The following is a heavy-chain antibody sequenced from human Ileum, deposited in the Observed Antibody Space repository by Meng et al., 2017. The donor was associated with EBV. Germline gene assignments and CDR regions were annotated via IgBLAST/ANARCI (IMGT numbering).Heavy chain of an antibody. J-gene: IGHJ4*02. CDR1: GLTFNNYA. V-gene: IGHV3-23*04. CDR2: ISGSGRTT. CDR3: ARMSSVALPAAIDY. D-gene: IGHD2-2*01. Sequence: LGDVGGGRGPPGGSLGLSCAASGLTFNNYAMTWVRQAPGKGLEYVSGISGSGRTTDYADSVKGRFTISRDNSKNTHYLQLNSLRAEDTAVYFCARMSSVALPAAIDYWGQGTLVTVSS.